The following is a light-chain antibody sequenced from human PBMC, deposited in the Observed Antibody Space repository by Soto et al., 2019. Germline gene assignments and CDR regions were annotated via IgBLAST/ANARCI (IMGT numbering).Light chain of an antibody. CDR2: DVN. Sequence: QSVLTQPASVSGSPGQSITISCTGTSSDIGAYNYVSWYQQHPGKAPKLMIYDVNIRPSGVSNRFSGSKSGNTASLTISGLQAEDEAYSYCTSWTTSTTMIFGGGTKVTVL. CDR3: TSWTTSTTMI. J-gene: IGLJ2*01. V-gene: IGLV2-14*03. CDR1: SSDIGAYNY.